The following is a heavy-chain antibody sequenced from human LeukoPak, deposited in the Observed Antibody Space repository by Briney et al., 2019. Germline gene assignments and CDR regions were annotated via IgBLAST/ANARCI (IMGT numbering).Heavy chain of an antibody. CDR2: FDPEDGET. D-gene: IGHD3-22*01. V-gene: IGHV1-24*01. J-gene: IGHJ4*02. CDR1: GYTLTELS. Sequence: ASVKVSCKVSGYTLTELSMHWVRQAPGKGPEWMGGFDPEDGETIYAQKSQGRVTMTEDTSTDTAYMELSSLRSEDTAVHYCASRFLYDSSGYYYFDYWGQGTLVTVSS. CDR3: ASRFLYDSSGYYYFDY.